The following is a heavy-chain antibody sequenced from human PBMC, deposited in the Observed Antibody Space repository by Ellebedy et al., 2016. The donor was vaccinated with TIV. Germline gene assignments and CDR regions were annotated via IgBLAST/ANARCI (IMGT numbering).Heavy chain of an antibody. CDR2: ISGSGGAT. Sequence: ASGFTFSSYAMAWVRQAPGKGLEWVSAISGSGGATYYADSVTVRFTISRDNSKNTLFLKMNSLRAADTAVYYCAKGLGCSGGDCYSGHAFDIWGQGTMVTVSS. J-gene: IGHJ3*02. V-gene: IGHV3-23*01. CDR3: AKGLGCSGGDCYSGHAFDI. CDR1: GFTFSSYA. D-gene: IGHD2-15*01.